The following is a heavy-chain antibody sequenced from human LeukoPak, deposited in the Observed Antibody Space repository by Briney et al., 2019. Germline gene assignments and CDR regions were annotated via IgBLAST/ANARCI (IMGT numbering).Heavy chain of an antibody. CDR2: INPSGGST. CDR3: AREYSGYAGMFDYYYMDV. V-gene: IGHV1-46*01. J-gene: IGHJ6*03. D-gene: IGHD5-12*01. CDR1: GYTFTSYY. Sequence: ASVKVSCKASGYTFTSYYMHWVRQAPGQGLEWMGIINPSGGSTSYAQKFQGRVTMTRDTSTSTVYMELSSLRSEDTAVYYCAREYSGYAGMFDYYYMDVWGKGTTVTISS.